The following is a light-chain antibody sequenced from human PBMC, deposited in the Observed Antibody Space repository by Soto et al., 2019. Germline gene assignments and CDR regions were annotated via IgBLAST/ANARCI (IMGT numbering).Light chain of an antibody. Sequence: EIVLTQSPGTLSLSPGERATLSCRASQSVSSSYLAWYQQKPGQAPRLLIYGASSRATGIPHRFSGSGSGTDFTLTISRLEPEDFAVYYCQQYGSSSYTFGQGTKLEIK. J-gene: IGKJ2*01. CDR2: GAS. CDR1: QSVSSSY. V-gene: IGKV3-20*01. CDR3: QQYGSSSYT.